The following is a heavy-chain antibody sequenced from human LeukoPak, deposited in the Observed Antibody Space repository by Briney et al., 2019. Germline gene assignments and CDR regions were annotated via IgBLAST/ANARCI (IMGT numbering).Heavy chain of an antibody. Sequence: GGSLRLSCAASGFTFDDYGMSWVRQAPGKGLEWVSGINWNGGSTGYADSVKGRFTISRDNAKNSLYLQMNSLRAEDTAVYYCARDQGDYYYYYMDVWGKGTTVTVSS. CDR3: ARDQGDYYYYYMDV. CDR1: GFTFDDYG. CDR2: INWNGGST. V-gene: IGHV3-20*04. J-gene: IGHJ6*03.